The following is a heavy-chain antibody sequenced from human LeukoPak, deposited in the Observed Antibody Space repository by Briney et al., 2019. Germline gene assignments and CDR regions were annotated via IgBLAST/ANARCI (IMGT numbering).Heavy chain of an antibody. CDR3: AARGAGYSSSNDAFDI. D-gene: IGHD6-13*01. CDR2: IIPIFGTA. Sequence: SVKVSCKASGGTFSSYAISWVRQAPGQGLEWMGGIIPIFGTANYAQKFQGRVTITADESTSTAYMELRSLRSDDTAVYYCAARGAGYSSSNDAFDIWGQGTMVTVSS. J-gene: IGHJ3*02. CDR1: GGTFSSYA. V-gene: IGHV1-69*13.